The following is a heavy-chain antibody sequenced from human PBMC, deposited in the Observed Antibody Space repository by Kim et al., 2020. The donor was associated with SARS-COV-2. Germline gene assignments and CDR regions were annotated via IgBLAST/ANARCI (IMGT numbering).Heavy chain of an antibody. Sequence: SETLSLTCTVSGGSISSYYWSWIRQPPGKGLEWIGYIYYSGSTNYNPSLKSRVTISVDTSKNQFSLKLSSVTAADTAVYYCARGGLNWKRAFDIWGQGTMVTVSS. CDR2: IYYSGST. CDR3: ARGGLNWKRAFDI. CDR1: GGSISSYY. V-gene: IGHV4-59*01. D-gene: IGHD1-20*01. J-gene: IGHJ3*02.